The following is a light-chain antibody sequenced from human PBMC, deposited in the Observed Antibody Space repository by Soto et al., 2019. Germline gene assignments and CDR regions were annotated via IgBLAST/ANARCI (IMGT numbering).Light chain of an antibody. J-gene: IGKJ1*01. Sequence: EIVLTQSPATLSSSPGERATLSCRASQTVFSRLAWYQHKPGQPPRLLIYGATTRATGIPARFSGSGSGTEFTLTISSLQSEDFAVYYCQQYNNWPVTFGQGTKVDI. CDR1: QTVFSR. CDR2: GAT. CDR3: QQYNNWPVT. V-gene: IGKV3-15*01.